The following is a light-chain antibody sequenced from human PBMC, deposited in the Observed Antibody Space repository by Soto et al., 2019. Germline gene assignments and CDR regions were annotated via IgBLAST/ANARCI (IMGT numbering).Light chain of an antibody. CDR3: AAWDDSLSGPV. CDR2: SNN. J-gene: IGLJ3*02. V-gene: IGLV1-47*02. Sequence: QAVVTQPPSASGTPGQRVTISCSGSSSNIGSNYVYWYQHLPGTAPKLLIYSNNQRPSGVPDRFSGSKSGTSASLAISGLRSEDEADYYCAAWDDSLSGPVFGGGTKLTVL. CDR1: SSNIGSNY.